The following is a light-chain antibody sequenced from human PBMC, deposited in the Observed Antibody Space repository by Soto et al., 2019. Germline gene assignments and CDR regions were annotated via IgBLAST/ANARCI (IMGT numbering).Light chain of an antibody. CDR2: DNT. J-gene: IGLJ3*02. CDR3: QSYDSSLSGVL. Sequence: VLTQPPSVSGAPGQRVTISCTGSSSNIGAGYHVHWYQQFPGTAPKLLIYDNTNRPSGVPDRFSGSKSGTSASLAITGLQAGDEADYYCQSYDSSLSGVLFGGGTKLTVL. CDR1: SSNIGAGYH. V-gene: IGLV1-40*01.